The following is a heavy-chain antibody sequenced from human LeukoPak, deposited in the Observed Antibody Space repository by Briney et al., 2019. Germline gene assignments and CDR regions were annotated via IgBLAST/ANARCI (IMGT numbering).Heavy chain of an antibody. J-gene: IGHJ1*01. CDR1: GFTVSSNY. V-gene: IGHV3-53*01. Sequence: QSGGSVRLSCAASGFTVSSNYMSWVRQAPGKGLEWVSVIYSSIGTDYADSVKGRFTISRDNSKNTVYLQMNSLRAEDTAVYYCAKDDGITGIDYGGEASLATVSS. CDR3: AKDDGITGIDY. D-gene: IGHD1-20*01. CDR2: IYSSIGT.